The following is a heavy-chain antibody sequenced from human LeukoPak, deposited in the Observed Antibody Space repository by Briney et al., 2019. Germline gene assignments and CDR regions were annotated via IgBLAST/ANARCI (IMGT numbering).Heavy chain of an antibody. CDR3: ARVGVAYISSCDFDY. CDR2: INPSGGST. CDR1: GYTFTSYY. V-gene: IGHV1-46*01. J-gene: IGHJ4*02. D-gene: IGHD3-3*01. Sequence: ASVKVSCKASGYTFTSYYMHWVRQAPGQGLEWMGIINPSGGSTSYAQKFQGRVTMTRDTPTSTVYMELSSLRSEDTAVYYCARVGVAYISSCDFDYWGQGTLVTVSS.